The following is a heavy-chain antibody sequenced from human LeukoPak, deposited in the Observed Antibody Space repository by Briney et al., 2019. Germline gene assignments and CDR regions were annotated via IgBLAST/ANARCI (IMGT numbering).Heavy chain of an antibody. V-gene: IGHV4-59*01. CDR3: ARTYYDFWSGPNWFDR. CDR2: IYSHGST. J-gene: IGHJ5*02. CDR1: GRSISSYY. D-gene: IGHD3-3*01. Sequence: PSETLSLTCTVSGRSISSYYWSWLRQPPGKGLEWIGYIYSHGSTNYNPSLKSRVTISVDTSKNQFSLKLSSVTAADTAVYYCARTYYDFWSGPNWFDRWGQGTLVTLSS.